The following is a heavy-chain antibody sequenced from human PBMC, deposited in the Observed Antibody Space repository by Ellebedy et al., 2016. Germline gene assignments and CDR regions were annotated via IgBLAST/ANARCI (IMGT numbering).Heavy chain of an antibody. J-gene: IGHJ6*03. Sequence: SETLSLXCAVYGGSFSGYYWSWIRQPPGKGLEWIGEINHSGSTNYNPSLKSRVTISVDTSKNQFSLKLSSVTAADTAVYYCARGRRIAARPVVYYYMDVWGKGTTVTVSS. CDR1: GGSFSGYY. D-gene: IGHD6-6*01. V-gene: IGHV4-34*01. CDR2: INHSGST. CDR3: ARGRRIAARPVVYYYMDV.